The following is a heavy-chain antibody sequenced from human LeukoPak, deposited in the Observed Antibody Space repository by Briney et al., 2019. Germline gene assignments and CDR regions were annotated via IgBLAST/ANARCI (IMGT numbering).Heavy chain of an antibody. CDR2: IKQDGSEK. D-gene: IGHD3-22*01. CDR1: GFTFSSYW. V-gene: IGHV3-7*01. Sequence: PGGSLRLSCAASGFTFSSYWMSWVRQAPGKGLEWVANIKQDGSEKYYVDSVKGRFTISRDNAKNSLYLQMNSLRAEDTAVYYCARDVYYDSSGLFDYWGQGTLVTVSS. CDR3: ARDVYYDSSGLFDY. J-gene: IGHJ4*02.